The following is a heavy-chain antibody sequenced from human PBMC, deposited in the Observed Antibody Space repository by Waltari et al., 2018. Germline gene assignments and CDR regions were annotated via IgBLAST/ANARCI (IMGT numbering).Heavy chain of an antibody. CDR2: IYYSGST. CDR3: ARVRFGDSNYYYYYMDV. J-gene: IGHJ6*03. Sequence: QVQLQESGPGLVKPSQTLSLTCPVSGGSIRSGGYYWSWIRQHPGKGLEWIGYIYYSGSTYYNPSLKSRVTISVDTSKNQFSLKLSSVTAADTAVYYCARVRFGDSNYYYYYMDVWGKGTTVTVSS. D-gene: IGHD3-10*01. CDR1: GGSIRSGGYY. V-gene: IGHV4-31*03.